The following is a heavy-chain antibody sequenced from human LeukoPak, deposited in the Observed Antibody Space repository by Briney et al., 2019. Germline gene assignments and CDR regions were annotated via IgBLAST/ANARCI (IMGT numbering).Heavy chain of an antibody. V-gene: IGHV1-46*01. J-gene: IGHJ4*02. CDR1: GYHFTSYY. CDR2: INPGNSSR. Sequence: ASVKVSCKVSGYHFTSYYIHWVRQAPGQGLEWMGIINPGNSSRHYAQQFQGRVTMTSDMSTSTVYMELGGPRSEDTAVYYCARVRGYYFDYWGQGTLVTVSS. CDR3: ARVRGYYFDY.